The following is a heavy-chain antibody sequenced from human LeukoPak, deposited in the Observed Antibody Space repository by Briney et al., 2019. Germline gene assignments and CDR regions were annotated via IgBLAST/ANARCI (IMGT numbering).Heavy chain of an antibody. J-gene: IGHJ4*02. CDR3: TRYNNDHFDY. V-gene: IGHV3-33*01. D-gene: IGHD1-14*01. CDR1: GFTFVGYG. Sequence: GGSLKLSCEGPGFTFVGYGMTGFRQPPGKGLGWVAVIAYDGSRAFYADSVKGRFTISRDNSKNTMSVQMDDLRAEDTAVYYCTRYNNDHFDYWGQGTLVTVSS. CDR2: IAYDGSRA.